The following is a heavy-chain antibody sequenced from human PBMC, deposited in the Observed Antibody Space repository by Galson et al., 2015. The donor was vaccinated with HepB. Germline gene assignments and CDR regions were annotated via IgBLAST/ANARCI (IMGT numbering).Heavy chain of an antibody. CDR3: AKGGSFLGVIRHFDI. Sequence: SLRLSCAASGITFSSNAMSWVRQAPGKGLEWVSTVSTRGTTSYADSVKGRFTTSRDNSKNTLYLQMNSLRAEDTAVYYCAKGGSFLGVIRHFDIWGRGTLVTVSS. CDR1: GITFSSNA. D-gene: IGHD3-10*01. J-gene: IGHJ2*01. CDR2: VSTRGTT. V-gene: IGHV3-23*01.